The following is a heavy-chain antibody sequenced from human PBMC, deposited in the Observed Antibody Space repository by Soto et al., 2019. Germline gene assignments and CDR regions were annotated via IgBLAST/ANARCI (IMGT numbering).Heavy chain of an antibody. V-gene: IGHV4-4*02. CDR2: IYHTGIT. CDR3: ARGQGTRENWFDP. Sequence: LSLTCAVSGDSISSSNWWTWVRQPPGKGLEWIGDIYHTGITNYNPSLKSRVTISVDKSKNQFSLKLSSVTAADTAVYYCARGQGTRENWFDPWGQGTLVTVSS. J-gene: IGHJ5*02. CDR1: GDSISSSNW. D-gene: IGHD3-10*01.